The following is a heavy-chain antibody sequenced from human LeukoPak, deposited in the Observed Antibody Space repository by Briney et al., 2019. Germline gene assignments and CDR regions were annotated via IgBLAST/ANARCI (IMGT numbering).Heavy chain of an antibody. J-gene: IGHJ4*02. D-gene: IGHD4-17*01. CDR3: ARGPSYGDYVPY. CDR2: IYHSGRT. V-gene: IGHV4-38-2*02. CDR1: GYSISSGYY. Sequence: SETLSLTCTVSGYSISSGYYWGWIRQPPGKGLEWIGSIYHSGRTFYNPSLKSRVTISVDTSKNQFSLRLSSVNAADTAVYYCARGPSYGDYVPYWGQGTLVTVSS.